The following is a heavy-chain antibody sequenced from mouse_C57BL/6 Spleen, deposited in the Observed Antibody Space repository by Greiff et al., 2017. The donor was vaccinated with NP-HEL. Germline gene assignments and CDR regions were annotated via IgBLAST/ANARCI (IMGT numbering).Heavy chain of an antibody. CDR1: GFTFSSYG. D-gene: IGHD3-3*01. CDR2: ISSGGSYT. Sequence: EVQVVESGGDLVKPGGSLRLSCAASGFTFSSYGMSWVRQTPDKRLEWVATISSGGSYTYYPDSVKGRFTISRDNAKNTLYLQMSSLKSEDTAMYYCARHGGQDYWGQGTTLTVSS. J-gene: IGHJ2*01. CDR3: ARHGGQDY. V-gene: IGHV5-6*01.